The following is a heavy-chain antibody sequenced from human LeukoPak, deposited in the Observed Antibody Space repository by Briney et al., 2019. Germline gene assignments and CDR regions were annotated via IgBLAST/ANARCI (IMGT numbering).Heavy chain of an antibody. Sequence: SGPTLVNPTQTLTLTCTFSGFSLTTSGVGVAWIRQPPGKALEWLALIDWYDDEYYSPSLQSRLSTTKDTSMNQVVLTLANVDPVDTATYFCAHAKGSLQSYFDFWGQGTLVTVSS. D-gene: IGHD4-11*01. CDR2: IDWYDDE. V-gene: IGHV2-5*01. CDR1: GFSLTTSGVG. CDR3: AHAKGSLQSYFDF. J-gene: IGHJ4*02.